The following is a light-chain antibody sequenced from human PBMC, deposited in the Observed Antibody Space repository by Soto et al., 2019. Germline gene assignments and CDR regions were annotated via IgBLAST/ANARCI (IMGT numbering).Light chain of an antibody. V-gene: IGLV1-44*01. CDR3: ASWDDSPNGLYV. CDR2: SNN. J-gene: IGLJ1*01. CDR1: SSDFGSST. Sequence: QSVLTQPPSASGTPGQRVTISCSGSSSDFGSSTVNWYQQLPGTAPRLLIYSNNQRPSGVPDRFSGSKSGTSASLAISGLQSEDESDYYCASWDDSPNGLYVFGTGTKVTVL.